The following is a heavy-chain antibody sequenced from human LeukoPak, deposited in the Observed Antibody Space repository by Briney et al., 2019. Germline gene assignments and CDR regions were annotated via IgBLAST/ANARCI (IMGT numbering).Heavy chain of an antibody. CDR2: IKQDGSEK. CDR3: AKHLQNIH. D-gene: IGHD1-1*01. J-gene: IGHJ4*02. CDR1: GFTFSTYW. V-gene: IGHV3-7*03. Sequence: PGGSLRLSCAASGFTFSTYWMNWVRQAPGKGLEWVASIKQDGSEKYYVDSVKGRFTISKDNSKNTLYLQMNSLRAEDTAVYYCAKHLQNIHWGQGTLVTVSS.